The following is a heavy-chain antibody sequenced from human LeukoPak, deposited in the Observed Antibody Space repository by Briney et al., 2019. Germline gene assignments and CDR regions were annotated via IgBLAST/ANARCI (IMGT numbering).Heavy chain of an antibody. D-gene: IGHD4-17*01. CDR3: ARENDGDYYFDY. J-gene: IGHJ4*02. Sequence: GGSLRLSCAASGFTFSSYSINWVRQAPGKGLEWVSSISSSISYIYYADSVKGRFTISRDNAKNSLYLQMNSLRVEDTAVYSCARENDGDYYFDYWGQGTLVTVSS. CDR1: GFTFSSYS. V-gene: IGHV3-21*01. CDR2: ISSSISYI.